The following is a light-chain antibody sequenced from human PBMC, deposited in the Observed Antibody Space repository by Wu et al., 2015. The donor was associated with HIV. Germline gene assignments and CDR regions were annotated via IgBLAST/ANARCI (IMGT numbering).Light chain of an antibody. CDR1: QGISSY. Sequence: AIRITQSPSSLSASTGDRVNITCRASQGISSYLAWYQQKPGKAPNLLIYASSTLHSGVPSRFSGSGSGTDFTLTISCLQSEDFATYYCQQYYSYPWTFGQGTKVEIK. CDR2: ASS. V-gene: IGKV1-8*01. CDR3: QQYYSYPWT. J-gene: IGKJ1*01.